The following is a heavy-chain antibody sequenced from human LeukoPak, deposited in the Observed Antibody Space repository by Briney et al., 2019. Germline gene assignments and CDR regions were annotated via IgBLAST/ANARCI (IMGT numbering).Heavy chain of an antibody. CDR1: GFTFDDYA. D-gene: IGHD5-18*01. Sequence: GGSLRLSCAASGFTFDDYAMNWVRQVPGRGLEWVSGINWNGRITEYADSVKDRFTISRQNTKNSLYLYMNNLGGEDTALYFCARGSVQLWLRDTYYYMDVWGRGTTVTVSS. J-gene: IGHJ6*03. V-gene: IGHV3-20*04. CDR2: INWNGRIT. CDR3: ARGSVQLWLRDTYYYMDV.